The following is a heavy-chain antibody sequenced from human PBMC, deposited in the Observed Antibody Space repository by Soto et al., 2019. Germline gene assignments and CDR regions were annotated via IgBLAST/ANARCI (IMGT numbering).Heavy chain of an antibody. J-gene: IGHJ4*02. CDR1: GSSMTTYY. CDR2: IYNSGSGST. Sequence: PSETLSLTCSVSGSSMTTYYWHWIRQAPGKGLEWIGFIYNSGSGSTGSNPSLSSRVTFSIETSKNQFSLKLDSVTAADTAVYYCARDRAPTGGRPDYWGQGTLVTVSS. CDR3: ARDRAPTGGRPDY. V-gene: IGHV4-59*01. D-gene: IGHD3-10*01.